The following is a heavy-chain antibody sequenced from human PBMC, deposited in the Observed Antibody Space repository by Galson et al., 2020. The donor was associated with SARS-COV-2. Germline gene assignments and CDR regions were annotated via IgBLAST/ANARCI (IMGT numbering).Heavy chain of an antibody. CDR1: GFTFSDYQ. CDR2: IGITGSPI. V-gene: IGHV3-11*01. CDR3: ARDRWDLLNGYFDN. Sequence: GGSLRLSCAASGFTFSDYQMTWIRQAPGKGLEWVSYIGITGSPIYYADSVKGRFTISRDNAENSLYLQMNSLRADDTAVYYCARDRWDLLNGYFDNWGQGTLVTVSS. D-gene: IGHD1-26*01. J-gene: IGHJ4*02.